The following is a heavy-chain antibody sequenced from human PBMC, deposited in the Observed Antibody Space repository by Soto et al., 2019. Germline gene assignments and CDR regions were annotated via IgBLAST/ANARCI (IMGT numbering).Heavy chain of an antibody. Sequence: GGSLRLSCAASGFTFSRYYLNWVRQAPGKGLEWVSSISTTGSYIYYVDSVKGRFTISRDNARNTLYLQMNSLRVEDTAVYYCATGSDGIYRGFDYWGQGTLVPVSS. CDR2: ISTTGSYI. J-gene: IGHJ4*02. CDR1: GFTFSRYY. V-gene: IGHV3-21*06. D-gene: IGHD1-26*01. CDR3: ATGSDGIYRGFDY.